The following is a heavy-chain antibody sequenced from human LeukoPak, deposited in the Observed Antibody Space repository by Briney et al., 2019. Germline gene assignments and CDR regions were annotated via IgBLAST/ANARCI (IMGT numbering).Heavy chain of an antibody. CDR2: IYHSGST. V-gene: IGHV4-30-2*01. J-gene: IGHJ4*02. D-gene: IGHD6-19*01. CDR1: GGSISSGGYY. CDR3: ASIEGLGYYFDY. Sequence: PSETLSLTCTVSGGSISSGGYYWSWIRQPPGKGLEWIGYIYHSGSTYYNPSLKSRVTISVDRSKNQFSLKLSSVTAADTAVYYCASIEGLGYYFDYWGQGTLVTVSS.